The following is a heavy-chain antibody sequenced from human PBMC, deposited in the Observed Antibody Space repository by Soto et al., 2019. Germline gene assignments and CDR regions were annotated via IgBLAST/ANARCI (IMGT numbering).Heavy chain of an antibody. J-gene: IGHJ4*02. CDR1: GFTFSSYT. V-gene: IGHV3-23*01. CDR3: AKAWGIDY. CDR2: ISGSGSST. Sequence: EVQLLESGGGLVEPGGSRRLSCAASGFTFSSYTMSWVRQAPGKGLEWVSTISGSGSSTYSADSVKGRFTISRDNSKNTLDLQMNSRRGEDTAIYYCAKAWGIDYWGQGTLVTVSS. D-gene: IGHD7-27*01.